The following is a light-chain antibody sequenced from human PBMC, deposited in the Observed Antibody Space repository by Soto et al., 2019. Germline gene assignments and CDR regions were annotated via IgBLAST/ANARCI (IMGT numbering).Light chain of an antibody. CDR3: SSYGGRNNFVV. V-gene: IGLV2-8*01. CDR1: SKDVGRDNY. J-gene: IGLJ2*01. Sequence: QSVLTQPPSASGSLGQSVTISCSGTSKDVGRDNYVSWYQQHAGQTPKVIIYDVFQRPSGVPNRFSGSKSGTTAYLTVSNLQSEDEDEYFCSSYGGRNNFVVFGGGTKLTVL. CDR2: DVF.